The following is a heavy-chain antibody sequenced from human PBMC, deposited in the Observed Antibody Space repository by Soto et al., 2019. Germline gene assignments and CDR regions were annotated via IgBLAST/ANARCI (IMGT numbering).Heavy chain of an antibody. CDR2: IYYSGSV. CDR1: GVSISSSY. Sequence: QVQLQESGPGLVKPSETLSLTCTVSGVSISSSYWSWIRQSPGKEMQWIGYIYYSGSVKYNPSLNSRVTISADMSRNQLSLRVTPVTAADTALYYCARGMYDSSGFSNPFYIWGQGTMVTVSS. V-gene: IGHV4-59*01. D-gene: IGHD3-22*01. J-gene: IGHJ3*02. CDR3: ARGMYDSSGFSNPFYI.